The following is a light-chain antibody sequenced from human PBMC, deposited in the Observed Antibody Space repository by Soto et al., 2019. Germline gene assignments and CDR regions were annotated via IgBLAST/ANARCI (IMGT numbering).Light chain of an antibody. CDR1: QSVSSY. CDR3: QQYNSFPWT. Sequence: EIVLTQSPATLSLSPGERATLSCRASQSVSSYLAWYQQKPGQAPRLLISGASSRATGSRSETEFTLTIRNLQPDDFATYYCQQYNSFPWTFGLGTKVDIK. J-gene: IGKJ1*01. CDR2: GAS. V-gene: IGKV3-11*01.